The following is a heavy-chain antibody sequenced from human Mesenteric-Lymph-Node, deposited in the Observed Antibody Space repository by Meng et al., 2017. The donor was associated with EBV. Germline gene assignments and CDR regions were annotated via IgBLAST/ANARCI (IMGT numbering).Heavy chain of an antibody. Sequence: QVQLQQWGAGLLKPSETLSLTCAVYGGSFSGYYWSWIRQPPGKGLEWIGEINHSGSTNYNPSLKSRVTISVDTSKNQFSLKLSSVTDADTAVYYCARYSASSGYYNDWGQGTLVTVSS. CDR2: INHSGST. CDR1: GGSFSGYY. CDR3: ARYSASSGYYND. J-gene: IGHJ4*02. V-gene: IGHV4-34*01. D-gene: IGHD3-22*01.